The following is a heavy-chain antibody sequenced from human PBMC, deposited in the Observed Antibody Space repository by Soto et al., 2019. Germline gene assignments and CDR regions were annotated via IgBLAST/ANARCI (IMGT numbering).Heavy chain of an antibody. CDR2: IYYSGST. D-gene: IGHD1-26*01. V-gene: IGHV4-59*01. CDR3: ARRYGSCFDY. J-gene: IGHJ4*02. CDR1: GGSINSYY. Sequence: QVQLQESGPGLVKPSETLSLTCTVSGGSINSYYCSWIRQPPVKGLEWIGYIYYSGSTNYNPSLKSRVTISVDTSKNQFSLKLSSVTAADTAAYYCARRYGSCFDYWGQGTLVTVSS.